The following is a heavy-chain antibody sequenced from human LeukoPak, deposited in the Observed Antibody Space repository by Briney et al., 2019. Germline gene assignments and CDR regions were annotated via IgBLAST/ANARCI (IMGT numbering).Heavy chain of an antibody. V-gene: IGHV6-1*01. CDR1: GDSVSSNSAA. J-gene: IGHJ4*02. D-gene: IGHD1-26*01. CDR3: ARGWDEEYYFDY. Sequence: SQTLTLTCAISGDSVSSNSAAWNWIRPSPSRGLEWLGRTYYRSKWYNDYAVSVKSRITINPDTSKNQFSLQLNSVTPEDTAVYYCARGWDEEYYFDYWGQGTLVTVSS. CDR2: TYYRSKWYN.